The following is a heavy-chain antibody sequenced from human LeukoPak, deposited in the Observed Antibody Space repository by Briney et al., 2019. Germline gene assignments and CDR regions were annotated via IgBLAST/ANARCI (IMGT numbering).Heavy chain of an antibody. D-gene: IGHD3-3*01. CDR3: ARSCLGGRFLEWLPTIDY. J-gene: IGHJ4*02. CDR2: FNPNSGGT. V-gene: IGHV1-2*02. Sequence: GGSLRLSCAASGFTFSSYGMHWVRQAPGQGLEWMGWFNPNSGGTNYAQKFQGRVTMTGDTSISTAYMELSRLRSDDTAVYYCARSCLGGRFLEWLPTIDYWGQGTLVTVSS. CDR1: GFTFSSYG.